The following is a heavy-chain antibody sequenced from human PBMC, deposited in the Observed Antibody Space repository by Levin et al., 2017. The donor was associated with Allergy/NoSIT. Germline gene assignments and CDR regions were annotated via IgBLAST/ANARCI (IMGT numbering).Heavy chain of an antibody. D-gene: IGHD6-13*01. Sequence: PSETLSLTCTVSGGSISSYYWSWIRQPPGKGLEWIGYIYYSGSTNYNPSLKSRVTISVDTSKNQFSLKLSSVTAADTAVYYCARNRVWQQLEVYYYDGMDVWGQGTTVTVSS. J-gene: IGHJ6*02. CDR3: ARNRVWQQLEVYYYDGMDV. CDR1: GGSISSYY. V-gene: IGHV4-59*01. CDR2: IYYSGST.